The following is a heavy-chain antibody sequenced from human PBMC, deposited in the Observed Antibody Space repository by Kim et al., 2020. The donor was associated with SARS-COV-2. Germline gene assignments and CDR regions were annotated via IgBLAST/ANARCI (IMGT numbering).Heavy chain of an antibody. D-gene: IGHD3-3*01. V-gene: IGHV1-46*01. J-gene: IGHJ4*02. CDR1: GYTFTSYY. CDR2: INPSGGST. CDR3: ARDGHLHPGYDFWSGYSGTDY. Sequence: ASVKVSCKASGYTFTSYYMHWVRQAPGQGLEWMGIINPSGGSTSYAQKFQGRVTMTRDTSTSTVYMELSSLRSEDTAVYYCARDGHLHPGYDFWSGYSGTDYWGQGTLVTVSS.